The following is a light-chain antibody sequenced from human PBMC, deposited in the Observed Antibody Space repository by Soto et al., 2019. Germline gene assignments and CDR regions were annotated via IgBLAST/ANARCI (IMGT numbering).Light chain of an antibody. J-gene: IGKJ2*01. V-gene: IGKV1-39*01. CDR3: QESYSTQYT. Sequence: DVQLTQSPSSLSASVGDRVTITCRASQNINTYLNWYQHNPGKAPNLLIYGASTVHSGVPLRFSGRGSGTDFTLTISSLESEDVATYYCQESYSTQYTFGQGTKLGI. CDR2: GAS. CDR1: QNINTY.